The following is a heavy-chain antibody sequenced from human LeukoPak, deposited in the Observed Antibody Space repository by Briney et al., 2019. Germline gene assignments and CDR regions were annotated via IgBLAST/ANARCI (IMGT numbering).Heavy chain of an antibody. Sequence: PGGSLRLSCAASGFTFSSGNMHWVRQAPGKGLEWVSVIYSGGSTYYADSVKGRFTISRDNSKNTLYLQMNSLRAEDTAVYYCARAQREEGYGDYVDYWGQGTLVTVSS. CDR3: ARAQREEGYGDYVDY. CDR2: IYSGGST. J-gene: IGHJ4*02. V-gene: IGHV3-53*01. CDR1: GFTFSSGN. D-gene: IGHD4-17*01.